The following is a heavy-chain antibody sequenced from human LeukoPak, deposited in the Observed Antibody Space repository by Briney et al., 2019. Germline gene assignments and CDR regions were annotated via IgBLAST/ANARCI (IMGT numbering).Heavy chain of an antibody. CDR3: ARQYYDFWSGYPRQTYYFDY. CDR1: GYSFSSYS. CDR2: IYHDVSDT. V-gene: IGHV5-51*01. D-gene: IGHD3-3*01. J-gene: IGHJ4*02. Sequence: GESLKISCKGLGYSFSSYSIGWVRQMPGKGLEWMGIIYHDVSDTRYSPSFQGQVTISADKSFSTAYLQWSSLKASDTAMYYCARQYYDFWSGYPRQTYYFDYWGQGTLVTVSS.